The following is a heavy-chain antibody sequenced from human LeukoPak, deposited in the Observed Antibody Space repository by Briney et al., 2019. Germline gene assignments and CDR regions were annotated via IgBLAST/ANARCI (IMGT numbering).Heavy chain of an antibody. V-gene: IGHV1-18*01. CDR3: ARERGSWDAFDI. CDR2: ISAYNGNT. Sequence: GASVTVSCKASGYTFTSYGISWVRQARGQGLEWMGWISAYNGNTNYAQKLQGRVTMTTDTSTSTAYVELRSLRSDDTAVYYCARERGSWDAFDIWGQGTMVTVSS. J-gene: IGHJ3*02. CDR1: GYTFTSYG. D-gene: IGHD1-26*01.